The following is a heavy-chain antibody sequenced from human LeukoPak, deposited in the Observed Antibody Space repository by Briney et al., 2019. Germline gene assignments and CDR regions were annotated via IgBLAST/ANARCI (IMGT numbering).Heavy chain of an antibody. CDR2: IYYSGST. J-gene: IGHJ4*02. CDR1: EFSVGSNY. D-gene: IGHD4-17*01. V-gene: IGHV4-39*07. CDR3: ARHYGDYEPYYFDY. Sequence: GSLRLSCAASEFSVGSNYMTWVRQPPGKGLEWIGSIYYSGSTYYNPSLKSRVTISVDTSKNQFSLKLSSVTAADTAVYYCARHYGDYEPYYFDYWGQGTLVTVSS.